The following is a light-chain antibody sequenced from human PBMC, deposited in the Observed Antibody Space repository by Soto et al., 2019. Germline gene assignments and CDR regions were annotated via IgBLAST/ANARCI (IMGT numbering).Light chain of an antibody. CDR1: QTVDSTY. CDR3: QQYDTSPPLYT. J-gene: IGKJ2*01. CDR2: RAS. V-gene: IGKV3-20*01. Sequence: EVVLTQSPGTLSLSPGERATLSCGASQTVDSTYLAWYQQKPGQAPRLLIYRASSRAAGVPDRFSGSGSGTDFTLTISKLDPEDFAVYYCQQYDTSPPLYTFGQGTKLEIK.